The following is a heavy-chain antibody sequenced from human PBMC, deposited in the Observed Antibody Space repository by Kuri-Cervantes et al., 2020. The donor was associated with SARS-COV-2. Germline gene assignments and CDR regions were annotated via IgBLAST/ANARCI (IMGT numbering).Heavy chain of an antibody. CDR1: GGSISSGDYY. Sequence: LRLSCTVSGGSISSGDYYWSWIRQPPGKGLEWIGYIYYSGSTYYNPSLKSRVTISVDTSKNQFSLKLSSVTAADTAVYLCARVGLRRITIFGVVMDANWFDPWGQGTLVTVSS. CDR2: IYYSGST. V-gene: IGHV4-30-4*01. D-gene: IGHD3-3*01. CDR3: ARVGLRRITIFGVVMDANWFDP. J-gene: IGHJ5*02.